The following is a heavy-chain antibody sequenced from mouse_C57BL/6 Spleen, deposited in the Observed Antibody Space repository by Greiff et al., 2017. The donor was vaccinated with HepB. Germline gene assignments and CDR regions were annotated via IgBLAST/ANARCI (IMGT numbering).Heavy chain of an antibody. CDR1: GYSFTDYN. Sequence: VQLKESGPELVKPGASVKISCKASGYSFTDYNMNWVKQSNGKSLEWIGVINPNYGTTSYNQKFKGKATLTVDQSSSTAYMQLNSLTSEDSAVYYCARCPSITTVVATDFDYWGQGTTLTVSS. J-gene: IGHJ2*01. V-gene: IGHV1-39*01. D-gene: IGHD1-1*01. CDR2: INPNYGTT. CDR3: ARCPSITTVVATDFDY.